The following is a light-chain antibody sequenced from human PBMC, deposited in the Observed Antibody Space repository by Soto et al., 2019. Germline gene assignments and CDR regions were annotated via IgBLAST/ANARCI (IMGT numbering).Light chain of an antibody. CDR1: QSVSNH. CDR2: GAS. V-gene: IGKV3-15*01. J-gene: IGKJ1*01. Sequence: EIVMTQSPDTLSVSPGERATLSCRASQSVSNHLAWYQQKPGQAPRLLIYGASTRATGISARFSGSGSGTEFTLTISSLQSEYFAVYYCQQYDNWPPWTFGQGTKVEIK. CDR3: QQYDNWPPWT.